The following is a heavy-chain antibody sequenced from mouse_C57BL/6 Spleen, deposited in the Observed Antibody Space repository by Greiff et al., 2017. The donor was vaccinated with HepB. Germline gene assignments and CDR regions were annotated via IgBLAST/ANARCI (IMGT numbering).Heavy chain of an antibody. CDR2: IYPGNSDT. CDR1: GYTFTSYW. Sequence: EVQLQQSGTVLARPGASVKMSCKTSGYTFTSYWMHWVKQRPGQGLEWIGAIYPGNSDTSYNQKFKGKAKLTAVTSASTAYMELSSLTNEDSAVYYCTRYPYGNRFPYYFDYWGQGTTLTVSS. CDR3: TRYPYGNRFPYYFDY. J-gene: IGHJ2*01. D-gene: IGHD2-1*01. V-gene: IGHV1-5*01.